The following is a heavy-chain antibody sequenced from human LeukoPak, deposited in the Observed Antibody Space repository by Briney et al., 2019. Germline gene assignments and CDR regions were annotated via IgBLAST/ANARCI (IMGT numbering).Heavy chain of an antibody. CDR1: GFTFSSYW. CDR3: AKWPTYYYDSSGYYYY. CDR2: ISGSGGST. J-gene: IGHJ4*02. V-gene: IGHV3-23*01. D-gene: IGHD3-22*01. Sequence: GGSLRLSCAASGFTFSSYWMSWVRQAPGKGLEWVSAISGSGGSTYYADSVKGRFTISRDNSKNTLYLQMNSLRAEDTAVYYCAKWPTYYYDSSGYYYYWGQGTLVTVSS.